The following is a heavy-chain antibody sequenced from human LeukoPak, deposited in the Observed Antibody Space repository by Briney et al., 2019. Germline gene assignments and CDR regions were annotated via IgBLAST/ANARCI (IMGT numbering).Heavy chain of an antibody. CDR3: AKDRSIGTYYTFDH. D-gene: IGHD1-26*01. J-gene: IGHJ4*02. Sequence: PGGSLRLSCAASGFTFDDYAMHWVRQAPGKGLEWVSGISWNSGSIGYADSVKGRFTISRDTSKNSLYLQMSSLTAADTAVYYCAKDRSIGTYYTFDHWGQGTLVTVSS. CDR1: GFTFDDYA. CDR2: ISWNSGSI. V-gene: IGHV3-9*01.